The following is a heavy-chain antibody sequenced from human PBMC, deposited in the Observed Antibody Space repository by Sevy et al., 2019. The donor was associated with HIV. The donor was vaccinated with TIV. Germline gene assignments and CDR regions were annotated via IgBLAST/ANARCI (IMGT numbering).Heavy chain of an antibody. CDR2: ISPNSGGT. Sequence: ASVKVSCRASGYSFTAYFLHWLRQAPGQGLEWMGRISPNSGGTVYAQNFQGRVTMTRDTSGTTAYMEVTRLKSDDTALYYCARASGPTVGAYFDYWGQGTLVTVSS. CDR1: GYSFTAYF. D-gene: IGHD3-10*01. V-gene: IGHV1-2*06. CDR3: ARASGPTVGAYFDY. J-gene: IGHJ4*02.